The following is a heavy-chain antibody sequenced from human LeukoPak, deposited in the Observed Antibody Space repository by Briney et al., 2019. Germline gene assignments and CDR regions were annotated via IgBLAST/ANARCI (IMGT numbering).Heavy chain of an antibody. Sequence: ASVKVSCKASGGTFSSYAISWVRQAPGQGLEWMGGIIPIFGTANYAQKFQGRVTITADESTSTAYMELSSLRSEDTAVYYCAVLDPGIAAAGDAFDIWGQGTMVTVSS. CDR3: AVLDPGIAAAGDAFDI. D-gene: IGHD6-13*01. V-gene: IGHV1-69*13. J-gene: IGHJ3*02. CDR2: IIPIFGTA. CDR1: GGTFSSYA.